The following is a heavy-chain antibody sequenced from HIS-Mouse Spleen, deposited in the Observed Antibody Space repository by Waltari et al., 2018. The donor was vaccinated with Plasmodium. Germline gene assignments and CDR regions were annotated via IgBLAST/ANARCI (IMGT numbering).Heavy chain of an antibody. CDR1: GGSISSSSYY. V-gene: IGHV4-39*07. CDR2: IYYNGST. D-gene: IGHD3-16*02. J-gene: IGHJ3*02. CDR3: ASSLGNGAFDI. Sequence: QLQLQESGPGLVKPSETLSLTCTVSGGSISSSSYYWGWIRQPPGKGLEWIGSIYYNGSTYYNPSLKSRVTISVDTSKNQFSLKLSSVTAADTAVYYCASSLGNGAFDIWGQGTMVTVSS.